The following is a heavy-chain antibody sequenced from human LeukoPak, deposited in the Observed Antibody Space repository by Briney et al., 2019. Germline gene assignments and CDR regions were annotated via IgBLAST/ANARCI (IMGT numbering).Heavy chain of an antibody. V-gene: IGHV4-61*02. J-gene: IGHJ4*02. D-gene: IGHD1-26*01. CDR2: IYTSGST. CDR3: ATDSGSSPFDY. CDR1: GGSISSGSYY. Sequence: PSETLSLTCTVSGGSISSGSYYWSWIRQPAGKGLEWIGRIYTSGSTNYNPSLKSRVTISADTSKNQFSLKLSSVTAADTAVYYCATDSGSSPFDYWGQGTLVTVSS.